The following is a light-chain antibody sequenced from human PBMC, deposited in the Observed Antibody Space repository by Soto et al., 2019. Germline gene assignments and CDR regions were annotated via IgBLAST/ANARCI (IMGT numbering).Light chain of an antibody. Sequence: QSVLTQPPSISGAPGQRVTISCTGSSSNIGAGSDVHWYHQLPGTAPKLLIYGNTNRPSGVPDRFSGSKSGTSASLAIAGLQIEDEGDYYCQTYDSGLSGLYVFGTGTKVTVL. J-gene: IGLJ1*01. V-gene: IGLV1-40*01. CDR3: QTYDSGLSGLYV. CDR1: SSNIGAGSD. CDR2: GNT.